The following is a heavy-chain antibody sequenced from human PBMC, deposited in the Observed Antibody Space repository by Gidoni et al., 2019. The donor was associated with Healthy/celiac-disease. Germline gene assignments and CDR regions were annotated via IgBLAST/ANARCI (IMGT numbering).Heavy chain of an antibody. CDR1: GGSISSGGYY. J-gene: IGHJ6*02. D-gene: IGHD3-3*01. CDR2: IYYSGST. Sequence: QVQLQESGPGLVKPSQTLSLTCTVSGGSISSGGYYWSWLRQHPGKGLEWIGYIYYSGSTYYNPSLKSRVTISVDTSKNQFSLKLSSVTAADTAVYYCARVRRFLEPYGMDVWGQGTTVTVSS. CDR3: ARVRRFLEPYGMDV. V-gene: IGHV4-31*03.